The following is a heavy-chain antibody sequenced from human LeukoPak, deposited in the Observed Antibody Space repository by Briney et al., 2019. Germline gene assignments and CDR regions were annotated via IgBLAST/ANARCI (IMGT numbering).Heavy chain of an antibody. J-gene: IGHJ4*02. CDR2: VNLQGST. V-gene: IGHV4-4*02. CDR3: AREGGPYRPLDY. CDR1: GGSITNTNY. Sequence: SETLSLTCGVSGGSITNTNYWTWVRQPPGKGLEWIGEVNLQGSTNYNPSLMGRVAISVDTSENHISPQLTSVTAADTAVYYCAREGGPYRPLDYSGQGTLVTVSS.